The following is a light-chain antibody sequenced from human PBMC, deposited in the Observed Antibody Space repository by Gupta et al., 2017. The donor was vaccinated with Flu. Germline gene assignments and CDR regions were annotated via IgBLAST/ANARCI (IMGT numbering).Light chain of an antibody. CDR3: QQYASLPIT. CDR1: QSVSSSY. Sequence: EIVLTQSPGILSLSPGERATLSCRASQSVSSSYLAWYQQKPGQAPRLLIYGASSRATGIPDRFSGSGSGTDFSLTINRLEPEEFAVYYCQQYASLPITFGGGTKVEI. J-gene: IGKJ4*01. CDR2: GAS. V-gene: IGKV3-20*01.